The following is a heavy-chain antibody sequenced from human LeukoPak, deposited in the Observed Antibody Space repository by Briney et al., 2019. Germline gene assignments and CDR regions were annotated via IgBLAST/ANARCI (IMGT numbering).Heavy chain of an antibody. CDR2: INQDGSEK. V-gene: IGHV3-7*01. J-gene: IGHJ4*02. CDR1: GFTFSSYW. D-gene: IGHD3-16*01. Sequence: GGSLRLSCAASGFTFSSYWMSWVRQAPGKGLEWVANINQDGSEKYYVDSVKGRFTVSRDNAKNSLYLQMNSLRVEDTAVYYCARGKFDFDYWGQGTLVIVSS. CDR3: ARGKFDFDY.